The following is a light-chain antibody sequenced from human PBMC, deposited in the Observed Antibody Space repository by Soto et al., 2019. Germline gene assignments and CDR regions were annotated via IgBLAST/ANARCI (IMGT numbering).Light chain of an antibody. CDR3: SSYTSSSTLV. V-gene: IGLV2-14*01. J-gene: IGLJ1*01. CDR2: EVS. CDR1: NNYVGSYNY. Sequence: QYALTQPASVSGSPGPSLTLSCTGTNNYVGSYNYVSWYQQHPGKTPKLVISEVSNRPSGISDRFSGSKSGNTASLTISGLQAEDEADYYCSSYTSSSTLVFGTGTKVTVL.